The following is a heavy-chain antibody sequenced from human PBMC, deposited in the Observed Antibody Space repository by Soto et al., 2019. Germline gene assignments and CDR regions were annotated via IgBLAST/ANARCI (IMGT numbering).Heavy chain of an antibody. CDR2: IGASGDIT. V-gene: IGHV3-23*01. CDR3: AKDDFTDRGDDYFDY. CDR1: GFSFTNFA. Sequence: PGGSLRLSCAASGFSFTNFAMSWVRQAPGKGLEWVAGIGASGDITWYADSVKGRLSISRDNSKNTLYLQLNSLRFEDTAVYYCAKDDFTDRGDDYFDYWGPGTRVTAPQ. D-gene: IGHD2-21*02. J-gene: IGHJ4*02.